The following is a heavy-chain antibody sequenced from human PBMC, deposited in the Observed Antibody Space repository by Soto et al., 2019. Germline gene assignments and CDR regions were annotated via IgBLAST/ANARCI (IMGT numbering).Heavy chain of an antibody. CDR2: ISGSGSST. CDR3: ARRSPSWAFYI. CDR1: GFPFSNYA. J-gene: IGHJ3*02. Sequence: EVQLLESGGGLVQSGGSLRLSCAASGFPFSNYAMNWVRQATGKGLEWVSVISGSGSSTYYADSVKGGFSIYRDHSKNMFYLQMSSLREEDTAVYYCARRSPSWAFYIWGQGTMVTVSS. V-gene: IGHV3-23*01. D-gene: IGHD2-15*01.